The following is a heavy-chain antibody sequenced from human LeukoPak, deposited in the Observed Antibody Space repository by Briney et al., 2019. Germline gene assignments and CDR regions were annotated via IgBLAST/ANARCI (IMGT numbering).Heavy chain of an antibody. V-gene: IGHV3-48*02. Sequence: GGSLRLSCAASGFTFRSYSMNWVRQAPGKGLEWVSYISSSSIIYYADSVEGRFTISRDNAKNSLYLQMNSLRDEDTAVYYCASTVAADFDYWGQGTLVTVSS. J-gene: IGHJ4*02. CDR2: ISSSSII. CDR3: ASTVAADFDY. CDR1: GFTFRSYS. D-gene: IGHD6-19*01.